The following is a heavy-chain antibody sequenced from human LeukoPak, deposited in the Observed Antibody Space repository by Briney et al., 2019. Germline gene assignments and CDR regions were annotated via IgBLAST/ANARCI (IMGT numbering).Heavy chain of an antibody. J-gene: IGHJ4*02. Sequence: GGSLRLSCTTSGFNFRAYWMGWVRQAPGKGLEWVANIHQHGSKENYLDSVKGRFTISRDNAKSSIYLQMNSLRAEDTAIYYCARHGGGEGWEYYFDYWGQGTLVIVSS. CDR1: GFNFRAYW. D-gene: IGHD2-21*01. CDR3: ARHGGGEGWEYYFDY. V-gene: IGHV3-7*03. CDR2: IHQHGSKE.